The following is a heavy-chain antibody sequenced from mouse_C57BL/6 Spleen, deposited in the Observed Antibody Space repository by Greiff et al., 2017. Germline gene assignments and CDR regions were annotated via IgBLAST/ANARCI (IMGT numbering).Heavy chain of an antibody. CDR2: IYPGNSDT. CDR3: TRDYYGTYWYFDV. J-gene: IGHJ1*03. D-gene: IGHD1-1*01. Sequence: VQLQQSGTVLARPGASVKMSCKTSGYTFTSYWMHWVKQRPGQGLEWIGAIYPGNSDTSYNQKFKGKAKLTAVTSASTAYMELSSLTNEDSAVYYCTRDYYGTYWYFDVWGTGTTVTVSS. CDR1: GYTFTSYW. V-gene: IGHV1-5*01.